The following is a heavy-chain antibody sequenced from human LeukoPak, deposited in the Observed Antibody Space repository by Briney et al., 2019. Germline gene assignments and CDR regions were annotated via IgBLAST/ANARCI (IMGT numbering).Heavy chain of an antibody. D-gene: IGHD3-9*01. CDR3: GREPRYRPIDY. CDR2: ISPYSGNT. Sequence: ASVKLSCKASGYTFTSYAMHWVRQAPGQRLEWMGWISPYSGNTNYAENFQDRVTLTTDTSTGTAYMELRSLRSDDTAVYYCGREPRYRPIDYWGQGTLVTVSS. J-gene: IGHJ4*02. CDR1: GYTFTSYA. V-gene: IGHV1-3*01.